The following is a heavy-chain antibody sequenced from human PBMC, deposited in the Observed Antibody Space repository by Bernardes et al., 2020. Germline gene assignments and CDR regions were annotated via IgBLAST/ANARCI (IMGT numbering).Heavy chain of an antibody. D-gene: IGHD3-10*01. CDR3: ARDRDGMDV. V-gene: IGHV3-7*01. J-gene: IGHJ6*04. CDR1: GFTFSSYW. CDR2: IKQDGSEK. Sequence: SLRLSCVASGFTFSSYWMSWVRQAPGKGLEWVANIKQDGSEKYYVDSVKGRFTISRDNAKNSLYLQMNSLRAEDTAVYYCARDRDGMDVWGKGTTVTVSS.